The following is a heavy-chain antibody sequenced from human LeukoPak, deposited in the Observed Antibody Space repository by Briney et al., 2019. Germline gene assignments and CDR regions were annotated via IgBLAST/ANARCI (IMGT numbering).Heavy chain of an antibody. Sequence: GASVKVSCKASGYTFTRFYISWVRQAPGQGLEWMGWISTYNNNTNYAQKLQGRVTMTTDTSTSTAYMELRSLRSDDTAVYYCAKFYYDSSGSYYYGMDVWGQGTTVTVSS. CDR1: GYTFTRFY. D-gene: IGHD3-22*01. CDR2: ISTYNNNT. V-gene: IGHV1-18*01. CDR3: AKFYYDSSGSYYYGMDV. J-gene: IGHJ6*02.